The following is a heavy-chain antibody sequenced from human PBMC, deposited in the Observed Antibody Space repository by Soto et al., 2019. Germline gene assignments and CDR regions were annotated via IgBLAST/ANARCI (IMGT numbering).Heavy chain of an antibody. V-gene: IGHV1-24*01. J-gene: IGHJ4*02. CDR3: ATFLISSSDLYYFDY. CDR2: FDPEDGET. Sequence: ASVKVSCKASGGTFSSYTISWVRQAPGKGLEWMGGFDPEDGETIYAQKFQGRVTMTEDTSTDTAYMELSSLRSEDTAVYYCATFLISSSDLYYFDYWGQGTLVTVSS. D-gene: IGHD6-6*01. CDR1: GGTFSSYT.